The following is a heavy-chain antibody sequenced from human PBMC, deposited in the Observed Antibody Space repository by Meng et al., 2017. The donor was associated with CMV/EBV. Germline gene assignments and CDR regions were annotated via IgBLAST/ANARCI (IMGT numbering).Heavy chain of an antibody. CDR1: GFTFSSSG. V-gene: IGHV3-33*01. J-gene: IGHJ3*02. Sequence: GESLKISCAASGFTFSSSGLHWVRQAPGKGLEWVAVIWSDGTSKHYTDSVKGRFTISRDNSKNTMYLQMNSLRVEDTAVYYCERSSGWYAFDMWGQGTMVTVSS. CDR3: ERSSGWYAFDM. D-gene: IGHD6-19*01. CDR2: IWSDGTSK.